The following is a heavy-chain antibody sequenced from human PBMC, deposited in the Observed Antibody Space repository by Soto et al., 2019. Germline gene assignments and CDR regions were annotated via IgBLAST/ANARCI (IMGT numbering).Heavy chain of an antibody. Sequence: GGSLRLSCAASGFTFSSYAMNWVRQAPGKGLEWVSVISGSGSSTYYADSVKGRFTISRDNSKNTLYLQMNSLRAEDTAVYYCARNGDSSDYRGWFDPWGQGTLVTVSS. D-gene: IGHD3-22*01. J-gene: IGHJ5*02. V-gene: IGHV3-23*01. CDR3: ARNGDSSDYRGWFDP. CDR1: GFTFSSYA. CDR2: ISGSGSST.